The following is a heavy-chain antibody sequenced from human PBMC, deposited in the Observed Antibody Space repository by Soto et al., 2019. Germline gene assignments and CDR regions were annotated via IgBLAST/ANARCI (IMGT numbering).Heavy chain of an antibody. V-gene: IGHV4-39*01. Sequence: SETLSLTGTVSGGSIANNNYFWGWVRQPPGKGLEWIGSAAYSGGTYKNPSLKSRVTVSVDTSKNQFSLKLTSVTAADTAVYYCAKVVVGATSHSDFDSWGQGTLVTVSS. CDR1: GGSIANNNYF. J-gene: IGHJ4*02. CDR3: AKVVVGATSHSDFDS. D-gene: IGHD2-15*01. CDR2: AAYSGGT.